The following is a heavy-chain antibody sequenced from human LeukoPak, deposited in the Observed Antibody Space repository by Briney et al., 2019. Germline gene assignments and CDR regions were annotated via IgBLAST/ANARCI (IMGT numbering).Heavy chain of an antibody. CDR1: GFTVSSNY. D-gene: IGHD3-9*01. V-gene: IGHV3-53*01. CDR2: IYSGGST. J-gene: IGHJ3*02. CDR3: AREGHDILTGYGDAFDI. Sequence: GGSLRLSCAASGFTVSSNYMSWVRQAPGKGLEWVSVIYSGGSTYYADSVKGRFTISRDNSKNTLYLQMNSLRAEDTAVYYCAREGHDILTGYGDAFDIWGQGTMVTVSS.